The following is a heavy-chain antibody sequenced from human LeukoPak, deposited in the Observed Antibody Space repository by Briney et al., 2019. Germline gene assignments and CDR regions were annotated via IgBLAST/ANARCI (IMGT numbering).Heavy chain of an antibody. Sequence: ASVTVSCKASGYTFTSYYMHWVRQAPGQGLEWMGIINPSGGSTSYAQKFQGRVTMTRDTSTSTVYMELSSLRSEDTAVYYCARDAAYCSSTSCHGWFDPWGQGTLVTVSS. CDR3: ARDAAYCSSTSCHGWFDP. CDR2: INPSGGST. D-gene: IGHD2-2*01. J-gene: IGHJ5*02. V-gene: IGHV1-46*01. CDR1: GYTFTSYY.